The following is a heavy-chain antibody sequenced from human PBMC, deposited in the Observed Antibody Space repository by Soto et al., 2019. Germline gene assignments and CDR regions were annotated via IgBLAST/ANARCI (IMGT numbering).Heavy chain of an antibody. J-gene: IGHJ4*02. V-gene: IGHV1-18*01. Sequence: GASVKVSCKASGYTFTSYGISWVRQAPGQGLEWMGWISAYNGNTNYAQKLQGRATMTTDTSTSTAYMELRSLRSDDTAVYYCAREGSSSGYYYPDYWGQGTLVTVSS. D-gene: IGHD3-22*01. CDR3: AREGSSSGYYYPDY. CDR1: GYTFTSYG. CDR2: ISAYNGNT.